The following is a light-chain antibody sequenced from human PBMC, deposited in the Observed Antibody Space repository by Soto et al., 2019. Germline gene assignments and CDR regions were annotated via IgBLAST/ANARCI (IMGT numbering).Light chain of an antibody. Sequence: DIVMTQSPDSLAVSLGERATINCKSSQSVLYSSNNKNYLXWYQQXPXQPPKLLIYWASTRESGVPDRFSGSGSGTDFTLTISSLQAEDVAVYYCQQYYSTPRTFGQGTKVEIK. CDR1: QSVLYSSNNKNY. CDR2: WAS. CDR3: QQYYSTPRT. V-gene: IGKV4-1*01. J-gene: IGKJ1*01.